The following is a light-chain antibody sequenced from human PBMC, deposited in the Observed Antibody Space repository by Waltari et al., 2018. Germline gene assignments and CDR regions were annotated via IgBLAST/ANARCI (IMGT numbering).Light chain of an antibody. Sequence: QSALTQPPSVSGSPGQSVPISCTGNKNDVGSYNRVSWYQQPQGTAPKLRIYEVSNRPSGVPDRFSGSKSGNTASLTISGLQAEDEADYYCSSYTSISTWVFGGGTKLTVL. CDR2: EVS. V-gene: IGLV2-18*02. J-gene: IGLJ3*02. CDR3: SSYTSISTWV. CDR1: KNDVGSYNR.